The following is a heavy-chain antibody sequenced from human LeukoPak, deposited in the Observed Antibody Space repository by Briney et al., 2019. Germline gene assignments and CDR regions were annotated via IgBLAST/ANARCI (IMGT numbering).Heavy chain of an antibody. J-gene: IGHJ3*02. CDR3: ARERQQFDAFDI. D-gene: IGHD6-13*01. CDR1: EYAFTGYL. V-gene: IGHV1-2*02. CDR2: INPNTGGT. Sequence: ASVKVSCKASEYAFTGYLLHWVRQAPGQGLEWMGWINPNTGGTNYAQKFQGRVTMTRDTSISTAYMELSRLRSDDTAIYYCARERQQFDAFDIWGQGTVVTVSS.